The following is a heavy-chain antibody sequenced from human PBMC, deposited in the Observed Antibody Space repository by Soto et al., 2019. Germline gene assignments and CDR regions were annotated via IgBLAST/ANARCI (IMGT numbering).Heavy chain of an antibody. D-gene: IGHD3-22*01. Sequence: EVQLLESGGGLVQPGGSLRLSCAASGFTFPSYAMTWVRQAPGKGLEWVSAISGRGGSTYYADSVKGRFTISRDNSKNTMYLEMNSLRVEDTAVYYCAKDASYDSSGHWSPLDYWGQGTLFTVSS. CDR3: AKDASYDSSGHWSPLDY. J-gene: IGHJ4*02. CDR1: GFTFPSYA. V-gene: IGHV3-23*01. CDR2: ISGRGGST.